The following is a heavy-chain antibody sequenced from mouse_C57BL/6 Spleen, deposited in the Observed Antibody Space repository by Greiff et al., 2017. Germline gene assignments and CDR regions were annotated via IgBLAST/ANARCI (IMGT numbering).Heavy chain of an antibody. CDR3: ARSTTGREWYFDG. V-gene: IGHV1-69*01. CDR1: GYTFTSYW. J-gene: IGHJ1*03. D-gene: IGHD1-1*01. Sequence: QVQLQQPGAELVMPGASVKLSCKASGYTFTSYWMHWVKQRPGQGLEWIGEIDPSVSYTYYTHKFKGKSTLTGDKSSSTAYMQLSSLTSEDSAGYYCARSTTGREWYFDGWGTGTTVTVSS. CDR2: IDPSVSYT.